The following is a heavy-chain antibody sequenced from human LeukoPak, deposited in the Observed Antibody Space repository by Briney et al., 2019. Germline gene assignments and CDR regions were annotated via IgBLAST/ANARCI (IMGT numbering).Heavy chain of an antibody. CDR3: ARSLSSSVDY. D-gene: IGHD6-6*01. Sequence: GASVKVSCKASGGTFSSYAISWVRQAPGQGLEWMGGIIPIFGTANYAQKFQGRVTITRNTSISTAYMELSSLRSEDTAVYYCARSLSSSVDYWGQGTLVTVSS. V-gene: IGHV1-69*05. CDR1: GGTFSSYA. CDR2: IIPIFGTA. J-gene: IGHJ4*02.